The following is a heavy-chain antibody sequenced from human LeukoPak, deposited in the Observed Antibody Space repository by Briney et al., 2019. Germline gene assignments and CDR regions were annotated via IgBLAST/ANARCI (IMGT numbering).Heavy chain of an antibody. Sequence: PGGSLRLSCAASGFTFSSYSMNWVRQAPGKGLEWVSYISSSSSTIYYADSVKGRFTISRDNAKNSLYLQMNRLRAEDTAVYYCARDRITMVRTDVWGKGTTVTVSS. CDR3: ARDRITMVRTDV. V-gene: IGHV3-48*01. J-gene: IGHJ6*04. CDR1: GFTFSSYS. D-gene: IGHD3-10*01. CDR2: ISSSSSTI.